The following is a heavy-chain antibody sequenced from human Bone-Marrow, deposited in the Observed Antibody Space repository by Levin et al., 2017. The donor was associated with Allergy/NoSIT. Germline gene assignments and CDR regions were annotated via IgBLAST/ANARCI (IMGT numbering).Heavy chain of an antibody. V-gene: IGHV3-23*01. CDR2: ISGRSGST. CDR3: AKRGAGPMIFPYFDL. CDR1: GFTFSDYA. J-gene: IGHJ4*02. D-gene: IGHD3-22*01. Sequence: GASVKVSCAASGFTFSDYAMNWVRQAPGKGLEWVSTISGRSGSTFYKDSVKGRFSISRDNSKNTLYLQMNSLRGEDTAVYYCAKRGAGPMIFPYFDLWGQGTLAIVSS.